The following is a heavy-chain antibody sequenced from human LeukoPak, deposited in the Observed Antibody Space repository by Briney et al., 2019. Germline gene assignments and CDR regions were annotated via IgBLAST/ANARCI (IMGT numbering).Heavy chain of an antibody. Sequence: GGSLRLSCAASGFTFSSYAMSWVRQAPGKGLEWVSAISGSGRSTFYADSVKGRFTISRDNSKNTLYLQMNSPRAEDTAVYYCAKDCGGDCYSHSWGQGTLVTVSS. CDR1: GFTFSSYA. CDR3: AKDCGGDCYSHS. D-gene: IGHD2-21*02. J-gene: IGHJ4*02. CDR2: ISGSGRST. V-gene: IGHV3-23*01.